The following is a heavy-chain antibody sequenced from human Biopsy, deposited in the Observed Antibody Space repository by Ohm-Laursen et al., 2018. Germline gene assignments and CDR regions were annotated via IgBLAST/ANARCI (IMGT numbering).Heavy chain of an antibody. CDR2: IRQDGSER. CDR3: ARDSSGHYDSSGSDY. J-gene: IGHJ4*02. CDR1: GFTFSGYW. D-gene: IGHD3-22*01. V-gene: IGHV3-7*01. Sequence: GSLRLSCAASGFTFSGYWMSWVRQAPGKGLEWVANIRQDGSERYYVDSAKGRFTISRDNTKNSLYLEMNSLRAEDTAAYYCARDSSGHYDSSGSDYWGQGTLVTVSS.